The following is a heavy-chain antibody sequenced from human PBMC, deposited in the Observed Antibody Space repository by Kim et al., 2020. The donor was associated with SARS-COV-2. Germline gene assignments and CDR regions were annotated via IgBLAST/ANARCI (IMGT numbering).Heavy chain of an antibody. J-gene: IGHJ3*02. CDR3: ASSLYYYDSSGYHSDAFDI. Sequence: GESLKISCKGSGYSFTSYWIGWVRQMPGKGLEWMGIIYPGDSDTRYSPSFQGQVTISADKSISTAYLQWSSLKASDTAMYYCASSLYYYDSSGYHSDAFDIWGQGTMVTVSS. CDR1: GYSFTSYW. V-gene: IGHV5-51*01. D-gene: IGHD3-22*01. CDR2: IYPGDSDT.